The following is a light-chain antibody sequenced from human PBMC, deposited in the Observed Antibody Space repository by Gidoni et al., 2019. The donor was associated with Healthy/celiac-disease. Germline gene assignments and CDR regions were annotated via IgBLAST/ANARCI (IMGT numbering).Light chain of an antibody. Sequence: DIQMTQSPSSLSASVGDRVTITCQASQDISNYLNWYQQKPGKAPKLLIYDASNLETGGPSRFSGIGSGTDFTFTIRSLQPEDMATYSCQQYDNLPLTFGPGTKVDIK. CDR1: QDISNY. V-gene: IGKV1-33*01. CDR3: QQYDNLPLT. J-gene: IGKJ3*01. CDR2: DAS.